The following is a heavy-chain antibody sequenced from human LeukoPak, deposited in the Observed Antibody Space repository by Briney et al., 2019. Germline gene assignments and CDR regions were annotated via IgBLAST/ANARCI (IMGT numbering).Heavy chain of an antibody. CDR2: ISSSSSYI. CDR3: ARDSTMVRGVFDY. J-gene: IGHJ4*02. Sequence: GGSLRLSCAASGFTFSSYSMNWVRQAPGKGLEWVSSISSSSSYIYYADSVKGRFTIFRDNAKNSLYLQMNSLRAEDTAVYYCARDSTMVRGVFDYWGQGTLVTVSS. V-gene: IGHV3-21*01. D-gene: IGHD3-10*01. CDR1: GFTFSSYS.